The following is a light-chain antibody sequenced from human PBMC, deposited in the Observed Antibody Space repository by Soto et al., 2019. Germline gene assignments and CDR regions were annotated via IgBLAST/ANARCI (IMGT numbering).Light chain of an antibody. J-gene: IGKJ4*01. CDR1: QSVSSY. V-gene: IGKV3-11*01. CDR3: QQRSNWPLT. CDR2: DAS. Sequence: EIVLRQSPATLSLSPGERATLSCRASQSVSSYLAWYQQKPGQAPRLLIYDASNRATGIPARFSGSGSGTDCTLTISSLEPEDFAVYYCQQRSNWPLTFGGGTKVEIK.